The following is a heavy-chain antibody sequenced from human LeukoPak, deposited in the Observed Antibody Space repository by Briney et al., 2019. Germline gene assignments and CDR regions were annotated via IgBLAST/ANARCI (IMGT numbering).Heavy chain of an antibody. CDR2: IIPIYGTA. J-gene: IGHJ3*02. Sequence: SVKPSCEPSGGTFSSYTISCVRQTPGQGLEWMGGIIPIYGTANYAQKFKGRVRITADESTSTAYMELSSLRSEDTAVYYCARQPSFDAIDIWGQGTMVTVSS. D-gene: IGHD2-2*01. V-gene: IGHV1-69*13. CDR1: GGTFSSYT. CDR3: ARQPSFDAIDI.